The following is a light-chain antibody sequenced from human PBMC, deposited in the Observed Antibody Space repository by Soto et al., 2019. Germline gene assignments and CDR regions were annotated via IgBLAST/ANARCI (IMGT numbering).Light chain of an antibody. Sequence: QAVVTQPPSVSAAPGQKVIISCSGSGSNVGNYYVSWYHQLPGTAPKLLIHDNNRRSSGIPDRFSGSKSGTTATLGITGLQTGDEGDYYCGTWDSSLSGVVFGGGTKLTVL. V-gene: IGLV1-51*01. CDR1: GSNVGNYY. CDR3: GTWDSSLSGVV. J-gene: IGLJ2*01. CDR2: DNN.